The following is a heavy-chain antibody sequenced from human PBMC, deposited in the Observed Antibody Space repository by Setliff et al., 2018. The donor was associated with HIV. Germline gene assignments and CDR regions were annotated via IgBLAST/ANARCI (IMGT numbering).Heavy chain of an antibody. CDR3: AKGAGFYGDYTFDH. CDR1: GPPINIHY. Sequence: SETLSLTCTVSGPPINIHYWSWIRQSPGKGFEWIGYIYSAGSTNYNPSLQSRVTISMVASRNQFSLKVTSVTAADTAVYYCAKGAGFYGDYTFDHWGQGRQVTVSS. V-gene: IGHV4-59*11. J-gene: IGHJ4*02. CDR2: IYSAGST. D-gene: IGHD4-17*01.